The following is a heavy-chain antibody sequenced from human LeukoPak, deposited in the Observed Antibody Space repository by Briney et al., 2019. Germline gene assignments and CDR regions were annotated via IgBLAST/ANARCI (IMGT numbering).Heavy chain of an antibody. J-gene: IGHJ4*02. CDR3: ARVTEWNDFDY. CDR1: GGSISSYY. V-gene: IGHV4-59*01. CDR2: IHSSGST. D-gene: IGHD1-1*01. Sequence: SETLSLTCTVSGGSISSYYWSWILQPPGKGLEWIGYIHSSGSTNYNPSVKSRVTISVDTSKNQFSLKLSSVTAADTAVYYCARVTEWNDFDYWGQGTLVTVSS.